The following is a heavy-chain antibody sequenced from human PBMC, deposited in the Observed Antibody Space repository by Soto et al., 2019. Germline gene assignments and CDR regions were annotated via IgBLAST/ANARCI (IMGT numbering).Heavy chain of an antibody. D-gene: IGHD7-27*01. CDR1: GGSVSSGDYS. Sequence: QVQLQESGPRLVKPSQTLSLTCTVSGGSVSSGDYSWSWIRQPPGTALEWIGHIYTGGGIYINPSLKSRVIRSLDPSKSQFSLNLISVTAADTAVYYCASGLSGDKVDSWGQGTLVTVSS. CDR2: IYTGGGI. J-gene: IGHJ4*02. V-gene: IGHV4-30-4*01. CDR3: ASGLSGDKVDS.